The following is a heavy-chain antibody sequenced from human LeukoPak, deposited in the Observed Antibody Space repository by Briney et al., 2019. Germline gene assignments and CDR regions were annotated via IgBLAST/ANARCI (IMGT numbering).Heavy chain of an antibody. J-gene: IGHJ5*02. CDR2: IKHDGRDI. CDR1: GFTFSSYW. D-gene: IGHD3-16*01. CDR3: ARGGTPYTRFDP. Sequence: GGSLRLSCATSGFTFSSYWMSWVRQVPGKGLEWVANIKHDGRDIYYLDSVKGRFTISRDNAKNSLFLQMNSLRAEDTAVYYCARGGTPYTRFDPWGQGTLVTVSS. V-gene: IGHV3-7*01.